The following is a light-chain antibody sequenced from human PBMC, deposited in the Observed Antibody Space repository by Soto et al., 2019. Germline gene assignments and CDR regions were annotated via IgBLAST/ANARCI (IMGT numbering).Light chain of an antibody. V-gene: IGKV3-15*01. Sequence: EVVLTQSPSTLSVSPGERATLSCRASQSVSSNLAWYQHKPGQAPRLLIYVASTRATGIPARFSGSGSGTEFTLTISSLQSEDFAVYFCQQYNNWPRTFGQGTKV. CDR2: VAS. CDR3: QQYNNWPRT. J-gene: IGKJ1*01. CDR1: QSVSSN.